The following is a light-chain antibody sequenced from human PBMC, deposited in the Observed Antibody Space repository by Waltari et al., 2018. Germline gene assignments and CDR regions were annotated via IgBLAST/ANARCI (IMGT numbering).Light chain of an antibody. CDR2: KAS. Sequence: DIQMTQSPSTLSASVGDRVTITCRASQSVNSWVAWYQQKPRKAPKLQIFKASNLESGVPSRFSGSGSGTEFTLTISSLQPDDFATYHCQQYDSYWTFGQGTKVEIK. J-gene: IGKJ1*01. CDR1: QSVNSW. V-gene: IGKV1-5*03. CDR3: QQYDSYWT.